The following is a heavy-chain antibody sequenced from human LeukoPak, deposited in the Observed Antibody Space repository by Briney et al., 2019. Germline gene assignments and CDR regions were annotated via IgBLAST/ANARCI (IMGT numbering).Heavy chain of an antibody. Sequence: PGGSLRLSRAASGFTFDDYAMHLVRQAPGRGLEWVSGISWNSGSIGYADSVKGRFTISRDNAKNSLYLQMNSLRAEDMALYYCAKDRATSGFDAFDIWGQGTMVTVSS. CDR2: ISWNSGSI. CDR1: GFTFDDYA. CDR3: AKDRATSGFDAFDI. J-gene: IGHJ3*02. D-gene: IGHD1-26*01. V-gene: IGHV3-9*03.